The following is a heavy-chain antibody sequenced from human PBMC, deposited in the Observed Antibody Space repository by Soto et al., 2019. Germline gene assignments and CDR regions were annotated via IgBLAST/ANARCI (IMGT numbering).Heavy chain of an antibody. D-gene: IGHD5-12*01. CDR1: GFTITSYA. CDR3: AKCGSGSGYYQERFNDY. V-gene: IGHV3-23*01. J-gene: IGHJ4*02. Sequence: GGSLRLSCAVSGFTITSYAMSWVRQAPGEGLEWVSAISGGGDGTYYADSVKGRFTISKDSSKNTLYLQMNSLRAEDTAVYYCAKCGSGSGYYQERFNDYWGLGTLVTVSS. CDR2: ISGGGDGT.